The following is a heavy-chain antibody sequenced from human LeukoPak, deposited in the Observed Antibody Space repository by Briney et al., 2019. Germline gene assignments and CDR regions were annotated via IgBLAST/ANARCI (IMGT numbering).Heavy chain of an antibody. CDR3: ARDQLAYCGGDCYSVGY. CDR2: INPSGGST. D-gene: IGHD2-21*02. J-gene: IGHJ4*02. Sequence: TSVKVSCKASGYTFTSYYMHWVRQAPGQGLEWMGIINPSGGSTSYAQKFQGRVTMTRDTSTGTVYMELSSLRSEDTAVYYCARDQLAYCGGDCYSVGYWGQGTLVTVSS. V-gene: IGHV1-46*01. CDR1: GYTFTSYY.